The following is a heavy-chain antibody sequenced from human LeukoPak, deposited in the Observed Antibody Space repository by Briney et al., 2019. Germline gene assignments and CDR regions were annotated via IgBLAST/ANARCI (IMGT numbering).Heavy chain of an antibody. CDR1: GYSISSGYY. J-gene: IGHJ4*02. Sequence: SETLSLTCAVSGYSISSGYYWGWIRQPPGKGLEWIGSIYHSGSTYYNPSLKSRVTISVDTSKNQFSLKLSSVTAADTAVYYCARDRSAYDPYFDYWGQGTLVTVSS. V-gene: IGHV4-38-2*02. CDR3: ARDRSAYDPYFDY. CDR2: IYHSGST. D-gene: IGHD5-12*01.